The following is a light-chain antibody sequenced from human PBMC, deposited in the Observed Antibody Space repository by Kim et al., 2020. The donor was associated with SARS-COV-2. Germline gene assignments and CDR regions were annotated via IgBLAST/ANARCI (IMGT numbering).Light chain of an antibody. CDR1: VLAKKY. Sequence: SYELTQPSSVSVSPGQTARITCSGDVLAKKYARWFQQKPGQAPVLVIYKDSERPSGIPERFSGSSSGTTVTLTISGAQVEDEADYYCYSSPDDIVVLGGGTKLTVL. V-gene: IGLV3-27*01. CDR2: KDS. CDR3: YSSPDDIVV. J-gene: IGLJ2*01.